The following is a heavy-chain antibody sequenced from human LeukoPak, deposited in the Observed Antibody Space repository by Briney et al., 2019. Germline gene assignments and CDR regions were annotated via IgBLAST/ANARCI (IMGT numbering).Heavy chain of an antibody. V-gene: IGHV3-7*01. J-gene: IGHJ5*02. D-gene: IGHD4-17*01. CDR1: GFSFSDYW. CDR3: ARDPDSGDAYNWFDP. CDR2: INQYGTEK. Sequence: GGSLRLSCVASGFSFSDYWVSWVRQTPGKGLEWLANINQYGTEKYYADSMRGRFTISRDNAKNSLYLQMNSLRVEDSGVYYCARDPDSGDAYNWFDPWGQGTQVTVSS.